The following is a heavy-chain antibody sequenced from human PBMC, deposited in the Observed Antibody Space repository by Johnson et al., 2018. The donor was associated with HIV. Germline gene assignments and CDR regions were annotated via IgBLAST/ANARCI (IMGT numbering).Heavy chain of an antibody. CDR2: ISWNSGSI. V-gene: IGHV3-9*01. CDR1: GFTFSSYA. D-gene: IGHD4-23*01. Sequence: VQLVESGGGVVQPGRSLRLSCAASGFTFSSYAMHWVRQAPGKGLEWVSGISWNSGSIGYADSVKGLFTISRDNAKNSLYLQMNSLRAEDTALYYCAKASPGGAFDIWGQGTMVTVSS. CDR3: AKASPGGAFDI. J-gene: IGHJ3*02.